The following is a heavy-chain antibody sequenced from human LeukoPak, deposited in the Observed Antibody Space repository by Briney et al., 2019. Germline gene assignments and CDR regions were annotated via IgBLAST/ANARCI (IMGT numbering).Heavy chain of an antibody. Sequence: GGSLRLSCAASGFTVSSNYMSSVCQAPGKGVEWGSVIYSGGSTYYADSVNGRFTISRDNSKNTLYLQMNSLSAENTAVYYCASDRAPGASYSGMDVWGQGTTVTVSS. D-gene: IGHD3-10*01. V-gene: IGHV3-66*01. CDR2: IYSGGST. J-gene: IGHJ6*02. CDR3: ASDRAPGASYSGMDV. CDR1: GFTVSSNY.